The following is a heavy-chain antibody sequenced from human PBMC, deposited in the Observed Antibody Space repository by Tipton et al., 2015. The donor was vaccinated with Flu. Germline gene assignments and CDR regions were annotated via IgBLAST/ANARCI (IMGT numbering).Heavy chain of an antibody. J-gene: IGHJ4*02. CDR2: INHSGST. CDR3: ARGSALVGRAIDY. V-gene: IGHV4-34*01. CDR1: GGSFSGYY. Sequence: TLSLTCAVYGGSFSGYYWSWIRQPPGKGLEWIGEINHSGSTNYNPSLKSRVTISVDTSKNQFSLKLSSVTAADTAVYYCARGSALVGRAIDYWGQGTLVTVSS. D-gene: IGHD3-10*01.